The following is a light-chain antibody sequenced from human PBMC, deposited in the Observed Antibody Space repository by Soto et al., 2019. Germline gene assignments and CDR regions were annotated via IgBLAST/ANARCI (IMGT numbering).Light chain of an antibody. Sequence: QSVLTQPPSASGTPGQRVAISCSGSSSNIGNNNVYWYQQVPGTAPKLVIHHNSLRPSVVPDRISGSKSGTSGSLAISGLRPDDEADYYCAAWDDSLSAVVFGGGTKLTVL. J-gene: IGLJ2*01. CDR1: SSNIGNNN. CDR2: HNS. CDR3: AAWDDSLSAVV. V-gene: IGLV1-47*02.